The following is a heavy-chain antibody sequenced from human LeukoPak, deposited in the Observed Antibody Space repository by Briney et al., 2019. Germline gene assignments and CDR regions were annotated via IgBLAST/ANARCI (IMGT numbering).Heavy chain of an antibody. CDR2: IYYSGST. Sequence: SETLSLTCTVSGGSISSYYWSWIRQPPGKGLEWIGYIYYSGSTNYNPSLKSRVTISVDTSKNQFSLKPSSVTAADTAVYYCARGSRSQFYYDILTGLDYWGQGTLVTVSS. J-gene: IGHJ4*02. D-gene: IGHD3-9*01. CDR1: GGSISSYY. CDR3: ARGSRSQFYYDILTGLDY. V-gene: IGHV4-59*01.